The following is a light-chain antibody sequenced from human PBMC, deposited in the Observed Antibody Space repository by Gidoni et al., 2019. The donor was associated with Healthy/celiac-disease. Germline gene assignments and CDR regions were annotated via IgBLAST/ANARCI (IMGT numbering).Light chain of an antibody. J-gene: IGKJ2*01. CDR3: QQRSNWPQN. Sequence: EIVLTQSPATLSLSPGERATLSCSASQRVSSYLAWYPQKPGQAPRLLIYDASNRATGIPARFSGSGYWTDFTLTRSSLETEDFAVYYCQQRSNWPQNFGQGTKLE. CDR2: DAS. CDR1: QRVSSY. V-gene: IGKV3-11*01.